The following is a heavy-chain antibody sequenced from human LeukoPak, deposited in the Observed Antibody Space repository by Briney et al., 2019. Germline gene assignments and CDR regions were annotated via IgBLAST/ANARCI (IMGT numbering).Heavy chain of an antibody. Sequence: GGSLRLSCAASGFTFSSYDMSWVRQAPGKGLEWISGISTSGGSTSYADSVKGRFTISKDNPRNTLYMQRNSLSAEDTAVYYCAIMHRYYDGSGYWVQWGQGTLVTVSS. J-gene: IGHJ4*02. CDR3: AIMHRYYDGSGYWVQ. CDR2: ISTSGGST. D-gene: IGHD3-22*01. V-gene: IGHV3-23*01. CDR1: GFTFSSYD.